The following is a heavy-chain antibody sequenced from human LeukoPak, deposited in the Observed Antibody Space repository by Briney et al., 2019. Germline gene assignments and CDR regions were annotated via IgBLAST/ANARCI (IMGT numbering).Heavy chain of an antibody. CDR1: GHTFTGYY. V-gene: IGHV1-2*02. D-gene: IGHD3-9*01. CDR3: ARGDHYDVLTGFQTPSHLSDY. Sequence: ASVKVSFKASGHTFTGYYVHWVRQAPGQGLEWMGWINPNSGGTNYAQKFQGRVTMTRDTSISTAYMELSRLRSDDTAVYYCARGDHYDVLTGFQTPSHLSDYWGQGTLVTVSS. CDR2: INPNSGGT. J-gene: IGHJ4*02.